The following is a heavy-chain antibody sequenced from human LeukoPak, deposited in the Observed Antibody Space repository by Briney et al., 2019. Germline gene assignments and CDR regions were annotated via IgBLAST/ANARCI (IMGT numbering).Heavy chain of an antibody. CDR2: IWYDGANK. CDR1: GFTFSNYG. Sequence: PGRSLRLSCAVSGFTFSNYGMHWVRQAPGKGLEWVAHIWYDGANKYYADYVKGRFTISRDNSKNTLYLQMDSLRAEDTAVYYCASNSGYDSAYWGQGTLVTVSS. CDR3: ASNSGYDSAY. D-gene: IGHD5-12*01. J-gene: IGHJ4*02. V-gene: IGHV3-33*01.